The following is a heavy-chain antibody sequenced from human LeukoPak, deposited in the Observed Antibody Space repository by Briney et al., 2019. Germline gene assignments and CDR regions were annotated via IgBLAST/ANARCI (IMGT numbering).Heavy chain of an antibody. D-gene: IGHD3-10*01. Sequence: GSSVKVSCKVSGYTLTELSMHWVRQAPGKGLEWMGGFDPEDGKTIYAQKFQGRVTMTEDTSTDTAYMELRSLRSEDTAVYYCAPYMVRGREPFDIWGQGTMVTVSS. J-gene: IGHJ3*02. CDR2: FDPEDGKT. V-gene: IGHV1-24*01. CDR3: APYMVRGREPFDI. CDR1: GYTLTELS.